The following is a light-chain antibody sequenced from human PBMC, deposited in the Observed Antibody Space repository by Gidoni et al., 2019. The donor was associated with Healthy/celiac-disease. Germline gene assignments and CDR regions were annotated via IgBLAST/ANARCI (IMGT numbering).Light chain of an antibody. CDR1: TGAVTSGYY. V-gene: IGLV7-43*01. J-gene: IGLJ2*01. Sequence: QTVVTQDPSLTVSPGGTVTLTCASSTGAVTSGYYPNWFQQKPGQAPRALIYSTSNKHPWTPARFSGSLLGGKAALTLSGVQPEDEAEYYCLLYYGGAQGVVFGGGTKLTVL. CDR3: LLYYGGAQGVV. CDR2: STS.